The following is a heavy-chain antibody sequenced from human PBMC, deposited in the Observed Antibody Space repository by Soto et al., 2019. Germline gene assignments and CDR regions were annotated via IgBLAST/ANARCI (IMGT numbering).Heavy chain of an antibody. CDR2: IHSDGTT. D-gene: IGHD3-22*01. V-gene: IGHV3-53*01. CDR3: ARDAGPGSGYYYGYFQR. CDR1: GLTVSNNY. Sequence: PGGSLRLSCVASGLTVSNNYMSWVRQAPGKGLEWVSVIHSDGTTSYTGSVKGRFTISRDNSKNTVFLQMNRLRVDDTAIYFCARDAGPGSGYYYGYFQRWGQGTLFTVSS. J-gene: IGHJ1*01.